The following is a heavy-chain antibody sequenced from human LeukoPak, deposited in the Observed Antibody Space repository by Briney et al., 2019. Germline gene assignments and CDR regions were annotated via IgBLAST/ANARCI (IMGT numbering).Heavy chain of an antibody. V-gene: IGHV1-24*01. D-gene: IGHD3-22*01. CDR3: ATETYYYDSSGYLI. Sequence: ASVKVSCKVSGYTLTELSMHWLRQAPGKGLEWMGGFDPEDGETIYAQKFQGRVTMTEDTSTDTAYMELSSLRSEDTAVHYCATETYYYDSSGYLIWGQGTMVTVSS. CDR2: FDPEDGET. CDR1: GYTLTELS. J-gene: IGHJ3*02.